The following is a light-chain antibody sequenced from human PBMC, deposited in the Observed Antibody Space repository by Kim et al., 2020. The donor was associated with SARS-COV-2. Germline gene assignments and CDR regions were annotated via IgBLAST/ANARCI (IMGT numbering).Light chain of an antibody. V-gene: IGKV3-11*01. CDR2: DAS. CDR3: QQRSNWPT. Sequence: SLSPGASATLSGRASQSVSSYLAWYQPKPGQAPRLLIYDASTRATGIPARFSGSGSGTDFPLTISSLEPEAFAVYYCQQRSNWPTFGGGTKVDIK. J-gene: IGKJ4*01. CDR1: QSVSSY.